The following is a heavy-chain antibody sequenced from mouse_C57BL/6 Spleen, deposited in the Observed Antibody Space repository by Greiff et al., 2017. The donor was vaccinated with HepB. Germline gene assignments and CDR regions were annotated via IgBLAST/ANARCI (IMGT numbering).Heavy chain of an antibody. V-gene: IGHV1-20*01. CDR3: ARNLYFDY. Sequence: DVKLQESGPELVKPGDSVKISCKASGYSFTGYFMNWVMQSHGKSLEWIGRINPYNGDTFYNQKFKGKATLTVDKSSSTAHMELRSLTSEDSAVYYCARNLYFDYWGQGTTLTVSS. CDR1: GYSFTGYF. J-gene: IGHJ2*01. CDR2: INPYNGDT.